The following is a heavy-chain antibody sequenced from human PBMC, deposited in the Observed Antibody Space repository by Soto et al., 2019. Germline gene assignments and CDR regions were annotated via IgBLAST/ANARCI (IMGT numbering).Heavy chain of an antibody. CDR3: ARIRGYWYGLDV. CDR1: GFPLSTYG. Sequence: EVQLLESGGGLVQPGGSLRLSCAASGFPLSTYGMSWFRQAPGTGLEWVSSITGTGGHTYYADSVKGRFTSSRDNSNNMLYLQMNSLRVEDTAVYYCARIRGYWYGLDVWGQGTTITVSS. J-gene: IGHJ6*02. CDR2: ITGTGGHT. V-gene: IGHV3-23*01.